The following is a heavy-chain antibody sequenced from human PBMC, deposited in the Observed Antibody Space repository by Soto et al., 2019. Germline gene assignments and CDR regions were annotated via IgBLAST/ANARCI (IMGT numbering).Heavy chain of an antibody. V-gene: IGHV1-69*12. Sequence: QVQLVQSGAEVKKPGSSVKVSCKASGGTFSSYAISWVRQAPGQGLEWMRGIIPIFGTANYAQKFQGRVTITADESTSTAYMELSSLRSEDTAVYYCARDQDSGHVIKLLYYYGMDVWGQGTTVTVSS. D-gene: IGHD5-12*01. CDR2: IIPIFGTA. J-gene: IGHJ6*02. CDR3: ARDQDSGHVIKLLYYYGMDV. CDR1: GGTFSSYA.